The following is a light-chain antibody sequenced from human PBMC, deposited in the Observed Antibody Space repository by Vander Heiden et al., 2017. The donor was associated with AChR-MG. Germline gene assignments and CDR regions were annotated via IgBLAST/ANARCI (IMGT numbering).Light chain of an antibody. CDR3: SSYTSSSTWV. Sequence: QSALTQPASVSGSPGQSITISCTGTSSDVVGNTYVSWYQQHPGKAPKLMIYDVSNRPSGVSNRCAGSKSGNTASLTISGLQAEDEADYYCSSYTSSSTWVFGGGTKLTVL. CDR1: SSDVVGNTY. V-gene: IGLV2-14*03. CDR2: DVS. J-gene: IGLJ3*02.